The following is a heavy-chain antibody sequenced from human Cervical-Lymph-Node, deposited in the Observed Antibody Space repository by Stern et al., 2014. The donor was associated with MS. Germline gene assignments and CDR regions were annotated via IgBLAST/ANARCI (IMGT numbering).Heavy chain of an antibody. CDR2: INSDGSST. CDR3: ARTVVAATPGYYYYGMDV. Sequence: EMQLVESGGGLVQPGGSRRLSCAASGFTFSSYWMHWVRQAPGKGLVWVSRINSDGSSTSYADSVKGRFTISRDNAKNTLYLQMNSLRAEDTAVYYCARTVVAATPGYYYYGMDVWGQGTTVTVSS. D-gene: IGHD2-15*01. J-gene: IGHJ6*02. CDR1: GFTFSSYW. V-gene: IGHV3-74*02.